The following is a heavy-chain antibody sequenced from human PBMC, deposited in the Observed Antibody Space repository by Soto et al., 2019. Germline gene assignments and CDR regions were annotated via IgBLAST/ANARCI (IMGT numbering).Heavy chain of an antibody. D-gene: IGHD2-15*01. Sequence: GASVKVSCKASGYTFTSYAIHWVRQAPGQRLEWLGWINAGNGNTKYSQKFQGRVTITRDTSASTAYMELSSLRSEDTAVYYCARILGYCSGGSCDYWGQGTLVTVPQ. J-gene: IGHJ4*02. CDR3: ARILGYCSGGSCDY. CDR1: GYTFTSYA. V-gene: IGHV1-3*01. CDR2: INAGNGNT.